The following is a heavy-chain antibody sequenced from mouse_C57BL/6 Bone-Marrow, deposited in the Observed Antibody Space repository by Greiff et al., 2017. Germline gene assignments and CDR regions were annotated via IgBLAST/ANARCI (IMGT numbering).Heavy chain of an antibody. CDR1: GYSITSDY. CDR2: ISYSGST. CDR3: ARWDYYGSRYYDV. J-gene: IGHJ1*03. V-gene: IGHV3-8*01. D-gene: IGHD1-1*01. Sequence: EVKLVESGPGLAKPSQTLSLTCSVTGYSITSDYWNWIRKFPGNKLEYMGYISYSGSTYYNPSLKSRISITRYTSKNQYYLQLNSVTTEDTATYYCARWDYYGSRYYDVRGTRTTVTVSS.